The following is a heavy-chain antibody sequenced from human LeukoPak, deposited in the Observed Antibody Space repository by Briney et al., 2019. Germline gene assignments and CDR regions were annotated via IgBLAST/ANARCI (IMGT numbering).Heavy chain of an antibody. J-gene: IGHJ4*02. CDR2: IWYDGSNT. V-gene: IGHV3-33*01. CDR3: ARGSGWYVIDY. CDR1: GFTFSSSG. D-gene: IGHD6-19*01. Sequence: PGGSLRLSCAASGFTFSSSGMHWVRQAPGKGLEWVAVIWYDGSNTYYADSVKGRFTISRDNSKNTLYLQMNSLRAEDTAVYYCARGSGWYVIDYWGQGTLVTVPS.